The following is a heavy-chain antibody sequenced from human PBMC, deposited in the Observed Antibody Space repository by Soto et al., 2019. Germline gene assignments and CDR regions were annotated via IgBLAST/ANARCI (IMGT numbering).Heavy chain of an antibody. J-gene: IGHJ3*02. V-gene: IGHV1-46*01. CDR2: INPSGGGT. CDR3: ATEEAVVFRCCYDDFDI. D-gene: IGHD3-22*01. Sequence: ASVKVSCKVSGYTFTNYYMHWVRQAPGQGLEWMGIINPSGGGTSYAQKFQGRVTMTRDTSTNTVYMELSSLRSGDTAVYYCATEEAVVFRCCYDDFDIWGQGTMVTVSS. CDR1: GYTFTNYY.